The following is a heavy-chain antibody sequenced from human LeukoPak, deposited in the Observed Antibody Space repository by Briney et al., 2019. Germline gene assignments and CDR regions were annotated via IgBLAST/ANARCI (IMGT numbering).Heavy chain of an antibody. CDR1: GFTFGDYA. CDR2: INEDGSEK. Sequence: GGSLRLSCTASGFTFGDYAMSWFRQAPGKGLEWVANINEDGSEKNYVDSVKGRFTVSRDNGINSLYLQMNSLRVEDTAVYYCASESTAVTPGYWGQGTLVTVSS. D-gene: IGHD4-23*01. J-gene: IGHJ4*02. V-gene: IGHV3-7*01. CDR3: ASESTAVTPGY.